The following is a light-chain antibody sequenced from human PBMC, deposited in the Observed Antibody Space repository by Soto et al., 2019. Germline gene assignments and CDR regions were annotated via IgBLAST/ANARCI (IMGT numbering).Light chain of an antibody. J-gene: IGKJ1*01. V-gene: IGKV3-20*01. CDR2: ATS. CDR1: QTISSKY. CDR3: QQYGTPPLWT. Sequence: EIVLTQSPGTLSLSPGERATLSCRASQTISSKYLAWYQQKPGQAPRLLIYATSNRAPGIPGRISGSGSGTDFTLTLSRLEPEDFAVYYCQQYGTPPLWTFDQGTKVEIK.